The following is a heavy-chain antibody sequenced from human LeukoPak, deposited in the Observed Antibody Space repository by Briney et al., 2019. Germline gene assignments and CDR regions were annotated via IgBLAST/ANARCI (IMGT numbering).Heavy chain of an antibody. CDR1: GFTFSTYA. D-gene: IGHD3-9*01. J-gene: IGHJ6*02. Sequence: GGSLRLSCAASGFTFSTYAMSWVRQAPGKGLEWVSVISGSGGITYYADSVKGRFTISRDNSKNTLYLQMNSLRAEDTAVYYCAREDTYYNILTGYRYYYYGMDVWGQGTTVTVSS. CDR2: ISGSGGIT. CDR3: AREDTYYNILTGYRYYYYGMDV. V-gene: IGHV3-23*01.